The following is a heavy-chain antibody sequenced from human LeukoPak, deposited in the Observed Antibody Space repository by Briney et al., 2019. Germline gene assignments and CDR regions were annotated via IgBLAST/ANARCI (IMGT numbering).Heavy chain of an antibody. D-gene: IGHD4-17*01. CDR2: IRYDGSNK. CDR1: GFTFSSYG. CDR3: AKCRGDYVFFDY. V-gene: IGHV3-30*02. Sequence: PGGSLRLSCAASGFTFSSYGMHWVRQAPGKGLEWVAFIRYDGSNKYYADSVKGRFTISRDNSKNTLYLQMDSLRAEDTAVYYCAKCRGDYVFFDYWGQGTLVTVSS. J-gene: IGHJ4*02.